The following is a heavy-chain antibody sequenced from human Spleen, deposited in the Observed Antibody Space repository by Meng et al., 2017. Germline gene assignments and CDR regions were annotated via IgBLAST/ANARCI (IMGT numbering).Heavy chain of an antibody. J-gene: IGHJ6*02. CDR1: GFTFNSYW. Sequence: GESLKISCAASGFTFNSYWMTWVRQAPGKGLEWVAVISYDGSNKYYADSVKGRFTISRDNSKNTLYLQMNSLRAEDTAVYYCARERALLWFGELLVPDYYGMDVWGQGTTVTVSS. CDR3: ARERALLWFGELLVPDYYGMDV. CDR2: ISYDGSNK. V-gene: IGHV3-30*03. D-gene: IGHD3-10*01.